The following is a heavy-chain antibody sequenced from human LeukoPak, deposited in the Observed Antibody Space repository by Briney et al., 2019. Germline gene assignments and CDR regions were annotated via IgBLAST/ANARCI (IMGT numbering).Heavy chain of an antibody. D-gene: IGHD5-18*01. CDR3: ARRSSRGGIQLWSYAFDI. J-gene: IGHJ3*02. CDR2: IKQDGSEK. V-gene: IGHV3-7*01. CDR1: GFTFSSYW. Sequence: HPGGSLRLSCAASGFTFSSYWMSWVRQAPGKGLEWVANIKQDGSEKYYVDSVKSRFTISRDNAKNSLYLQMNSLRAEDTAVYYCARRSSRGGIQLWSYAFDIWGQGTMVTVSS.